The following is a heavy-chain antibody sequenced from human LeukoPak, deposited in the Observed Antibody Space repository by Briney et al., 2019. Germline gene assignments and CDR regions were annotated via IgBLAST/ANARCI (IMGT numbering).Heavy chain of an antibody. V-gene: IGHV4-34*01. CDR2: INHSGST. CDR1: GGSFSGYY. CDR3: ARGTDPEPFDY. J-gene: IGHJ4*02. Sequence: SETLSLTCAVYGGSFSGYYWSWIRQPPGKGLEWIGEINHSGSTNYNPSLKSRVTISVDTSKNQFSLKLSSVTAADTAVYYCARGTDPEPFDYWGQGTLVTVSS. D-gene: IGHD1-14*01.